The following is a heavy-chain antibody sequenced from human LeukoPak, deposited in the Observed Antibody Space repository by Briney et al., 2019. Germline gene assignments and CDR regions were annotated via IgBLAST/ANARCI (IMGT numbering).Heavy chain of an antibody. J-gene: IGHJ4*02. Sequence: GGSLRLSCAASGFTFDDYGMSWVRQAPGKGLEWVSGINWNGGSTGYADSVKGRFTISRDNAKNSLYLQMNSLRAEDTALYHCARGGSGYSYGKIDSWGQGILVTVSS. V-gene: IGHV3-20*01. D-gene: IGHD5-18*01. CDR3: ARGGSGYSYGKIDS. CDR2: INWNGGST. CDR1: GFTFDDYG.